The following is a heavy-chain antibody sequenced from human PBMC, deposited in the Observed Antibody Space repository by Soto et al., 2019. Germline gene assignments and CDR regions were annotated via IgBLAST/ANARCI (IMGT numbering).Heavy chain of an antibody. CDR2: ISGSGGST. CDR1: GFTFSSYA. Sequence: EVQLLESGGGLVQPGGSLRLSCAASGFTFSSYAMSWVRQAPGKGLEWVSAISGSGGSTYYADSVKGRFTISRDNSKNTLYLQMNSLRAEDTAVYYCATGRGLYYYYGMDVWGQGTMVTVSS. CDR3: ATGRGLYYYYGMDV. J-gene: IGHJ6*02. V-gene: IGHV3-23*01. D-gene: IGHD3-10*01.